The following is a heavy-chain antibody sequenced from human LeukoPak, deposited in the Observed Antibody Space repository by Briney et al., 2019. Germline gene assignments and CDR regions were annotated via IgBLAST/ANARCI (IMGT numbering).Heavy chain of an antibody. Sequence: SETLSLTCSVSGGSMSNNYWGWIRQPPGKGLEWIGYISYTGSTSYTPSLKSRVTIFLETPRNQFSLEVSSVIAADTAVYYCARLQSANHDNGYYTGGFYYMDVWGKGNTVTVSS. CDR1: GGSMSNNY. CDR3: ARLQSANHDNGYYTGGFYYMDV. V-gene: IGHV4-59*08. D-gene: IGHD4-17*01. CDR2: ISYTGST. J-gene: IGHJ6*03.